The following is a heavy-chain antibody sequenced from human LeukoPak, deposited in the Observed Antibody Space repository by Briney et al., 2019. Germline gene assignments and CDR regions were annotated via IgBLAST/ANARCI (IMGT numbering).Heavy chain of an antibody. V-gene: IGHV3-21*04. J-gene: IGHJ4*02. D-gene: IGHD3-10*01. Sequence: GGSLRLSCAASGFTFSSYAMSWVRQAPGKGLEWVSAISSSGSTIYYADSVKGRFTISRDNAKNSLYLQMNSLRAEDTAVYYCARDRALLFGGIYYFDYWGQGTLVTVSS. CDR2: ISSSGSTI. CDR3: ARDRALLFGGIYYFDY. CDR1: GFTFSSYA.